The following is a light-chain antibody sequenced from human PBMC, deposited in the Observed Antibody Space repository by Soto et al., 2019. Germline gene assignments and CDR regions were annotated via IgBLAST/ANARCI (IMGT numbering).Light chain of an antibody. Sequence: EIVLTQSPGTLSLSPGERATLSCRASQSVSSNYLAWYQQRPGQAPRLLIFGASYRATGIPDRFSGSGSGTDFTLTISSLEPEDFAVYYCQVRDVWPSFGQGTKVEIK. CDR2: GAS. CDR3: QVRDVWPS. V-gene: IGKV3-20*01. CDR1: QSVSSNY. J-gene: IGKJ1*01.